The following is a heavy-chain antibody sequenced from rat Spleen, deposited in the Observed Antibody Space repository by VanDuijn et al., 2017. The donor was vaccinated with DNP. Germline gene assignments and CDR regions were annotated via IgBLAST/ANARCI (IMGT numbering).Heavy chain of an antibody. Sequence: EVQLVESGGGVVQPGRSMKLSCVASGFTFSDYGMAWVLQTPTKGLEWVASISYDGGSTYYRDSVKGRFTISRDNAKSTLYLQMNSLRSEDMATYYCIRWNSGHFDYWGQGVMVTVSS. CDR2: ISYDGGST. CDR1: GFTFSDYG. J-gene: IGHJ2*01. D-gene: IGHD4-3*01. V-gene: IGHV5-20*01. CDR3: IRWNSGHFDY.